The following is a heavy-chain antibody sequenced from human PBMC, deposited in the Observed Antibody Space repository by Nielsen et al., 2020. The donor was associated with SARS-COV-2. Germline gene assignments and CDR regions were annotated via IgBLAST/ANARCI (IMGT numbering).Heavy chain of an antibody. CDR2: INSDGSST. V-gene: IGHV3-74*01. CDR3: ARRDYDILTGYPIPYYGTDV. Sequence: GESLKISCAASGFTFSSYWMHWVRQAPGKGLVWVSRINSDGSSTSYADSVKGRFTISRDNAKNTLNLQMNSLRAEDTAVYYCARRDYDILTGYPIPYYGTDVWGQGTTVTVSS. J-gene: IGHJ6*02. D-gene: IGHD3-9*01. CDR1: GFTFSSYW.